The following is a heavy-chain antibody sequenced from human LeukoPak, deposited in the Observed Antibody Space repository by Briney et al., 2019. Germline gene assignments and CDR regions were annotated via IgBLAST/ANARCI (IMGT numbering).Heavy chain of an antibody. V-gene: IGHV1-46*01. J-gene: IGHJ5*02. CDR3: ARDRRGPGIAAAGTVDWFDP. CDR2: INPSGGST. Sequence: GASVKVSCKASGYTSTSYYMHWVRQAPGQGLEWMGIINPSGGSTSYAQKFQGRVTMTRDTSTSTVYMELSSLRSEDTAVYYCARDRRGPGIAAAGTVDWFDPWGQGTLVTVSS. D-gene: IGHD6-13*01. CDR1: GYTSTSYY.